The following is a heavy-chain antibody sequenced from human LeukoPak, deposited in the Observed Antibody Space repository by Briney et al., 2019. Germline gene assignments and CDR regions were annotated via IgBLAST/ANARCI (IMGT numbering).Heavy chain of an antibody. CDR3: ARDPPQSYCSSTSCYGAFDT. CDR2: IYYSGST. CDR1: GGSISSYY. J-gene: IGHJ3*02. Sequence: SETLSLTCTVSGGSISSYYWSWIRQPPGKGLEWIGYIYYSGSTNYNPSLKSRVTISVDTSKNQFSLKLSSVTAADTAVYYCARDPPQSYCSSTSCYGAFDTWGQGTMVTVSS. V-gene: IGHV4-59*01. D-gene: IGHD2-2*01.